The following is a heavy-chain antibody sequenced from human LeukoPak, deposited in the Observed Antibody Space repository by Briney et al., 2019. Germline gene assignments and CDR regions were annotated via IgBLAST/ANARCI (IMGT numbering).Heavy chain of an antibody. CDR3: ARGKVLRYPKLENWFDP. CDR1: GGSISSGGYS. D-gene: IGHD3-9*01. CDR2: IYHSGST. J-gene: IGHJ5*02. Sequence: SQTLSLTCAVSGGSISSGGYSWSWIRQPPGKGLEWIGYIYHSGSTNYNPSLKSRVTISVDTSKNQFSLKLSSVTAADTAVYYCARGKVLRYPKLENWFDPWGQGTLVTVSS. V-gene: IGHV4-30-2*01.